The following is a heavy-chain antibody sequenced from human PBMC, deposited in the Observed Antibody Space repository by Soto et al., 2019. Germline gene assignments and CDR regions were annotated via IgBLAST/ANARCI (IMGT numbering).Heavy chain of an antibody. CDR3: ARPGSAAEYGMDV. J-gene: IGHJ6*02. Sequence: PGESLKISCKGSGYSFTRYWIGGVGEMPGKGLEWMGIIYPGDSDTRYSPSFQGQVTISADKSISTAYLQWSSLKASDTAMYYCARPGSAAEYGMDVWGQGTTVTVSS. CDR2: IYPGDSDT. D-gene: IGHD6-13*01. V-gene: IGHV5-51*01. CDR1: GYSFTRYW.